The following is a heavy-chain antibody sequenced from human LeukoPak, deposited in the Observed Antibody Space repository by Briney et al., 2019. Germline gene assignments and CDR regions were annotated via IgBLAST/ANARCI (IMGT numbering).Heavy chain of an antibody. V-gene: IGHV1-46*01. Sequence: ASVKVSCKASGYTFTSYYMHWVRQAPGQGLEWMGIINPSGGSTSYAQKFQGRVTMTRDMSTSTVYMELSSLRSGDTAVYYCARAYYDFWSGYYSGYYYMDVWGKGTTVTVSS. D-gene: IGHD3-3*01. J-gene: IGHJ6*03. CDR2: INPSGGST. CDR1: GYTFTSYY. CDR3: ARAYYDFWSGYYSGYYYMDV.